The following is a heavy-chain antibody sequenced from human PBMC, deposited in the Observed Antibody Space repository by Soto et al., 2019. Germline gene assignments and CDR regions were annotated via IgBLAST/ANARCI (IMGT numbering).Heavy chain of an antibody. Sequence: IGSTILWRFVRETPGKGLEWIGEIYHSGSTNYNPSLKSRVTISVDTSKNQFSLKLSSVTAADTAVYYCARGLWFGEAYYYYYGMDVWGQGTTVT. CDR3: ARGLWFGEAYYYYYGMDV. V-gene: IGHV4-4*02. J-gene: IGHJ6*02. D-gene: IGHD3-10*01. CDR2: IYHSGST. CDR1: IGSTIL.